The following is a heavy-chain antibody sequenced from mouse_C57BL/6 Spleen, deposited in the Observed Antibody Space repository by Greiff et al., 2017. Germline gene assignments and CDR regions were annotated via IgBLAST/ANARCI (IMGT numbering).Heavy chain of an antibody. J-gene: IGHJ4*01. Sequence: QVQLQQSGAELVRPGASVTLSCKASGYTFTDYEMHWVKQTPVHGLEWIGAIDPETGGTAYNQKFKGKAILTADKSSSTAYMELRSLTSEDSAVYYCTRKGGFFYAMDYGGQGTSVTVSS. CDR1: GYTFTDYE. CDR2: IDPETGGT. CDR3: TRKGGFFYAMDY. V-gene: IGHV1-15*01.